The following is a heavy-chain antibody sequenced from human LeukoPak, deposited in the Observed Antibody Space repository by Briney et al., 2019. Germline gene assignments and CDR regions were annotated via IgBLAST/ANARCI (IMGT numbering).Heavy chain of an antibody. CDR3: AKSFFSRDCSSTSCYLNSDY. CDR2: ITSPVGRM. CDR1: GFTFSTYS. D-gene: IGHD2-2*01. Sequence: KTGGSLRLSCAASGFTFSTYSMNWVRQAPGKGLEWVSSITSPVGRMYYADSVKGRFTISRDNSKNTLYLQMNSLRAEDTAVYYCAKSFFSRDCSSTSCYLNSDYWGQGTLVTVSS. J-gene: IGHJ4*02. V-gene: IGHV3-21*01.